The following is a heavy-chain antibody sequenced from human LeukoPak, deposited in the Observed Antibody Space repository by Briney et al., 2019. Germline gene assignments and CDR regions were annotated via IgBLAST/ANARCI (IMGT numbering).Heavy chain of an antibody. Sequence: PGGSLRLSCAASGFTFSSYGMHWVRQAPGKGLEWVAVISYDGSNKYYADSVKGRFTISRDNSKNTLYLQMNSLRAEDTAVYYCAKSLGFANYYYYYGMDVWGQGTTVTVSS. V-gene: IGHV3-30*18. CDR3: AKSLGFANYYYYYGMDV. CDR1: GFTFSSYG. D-gene: IGHD3-10*01. CDR2: ISYDGSNK. J-gene: IGHJ6*02.